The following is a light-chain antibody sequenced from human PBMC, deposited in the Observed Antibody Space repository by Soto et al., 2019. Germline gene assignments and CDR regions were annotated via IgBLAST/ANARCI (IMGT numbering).Light chain of an antibody. Sequence: EVVLTQSPGTLSLSPGERATLSCRASQSVSSSFLAWYQQKPGQAPRLLIHAASTGATGIPARFRGSGSGTDFTLTLTRLEPEDFAVYYCQQYGSSPPWTFGHGTTVEIK. CDR1: QSVSSSF. V-gene: IGKV3-20*01. J-gene: IGKJ1*01. CDR2: AAS. CDR3: QQYGSSPPWT.